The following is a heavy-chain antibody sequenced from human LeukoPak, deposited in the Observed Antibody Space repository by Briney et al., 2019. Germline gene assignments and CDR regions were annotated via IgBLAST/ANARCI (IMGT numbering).Heavy chain of an antibody. CDR3: AKASSNYFYYFEY. CDR1: GFTFSSYS. V-gene: IGHV3-21*01. Sequence: PGGSLRLSCAASGFTFSSYSMNWVRQAPGKGLEWVSSISSSSSYIYYADSVKGRFTISRDNAKNSLYLQMNSLRAEDTAVYYCAKASSNYFYYFEYWGQGTLVTVSS. CDR2: ISSSSSYI. D-gene: IGHD2/OR15-2a*01. J-gene: IGHJ4*02.